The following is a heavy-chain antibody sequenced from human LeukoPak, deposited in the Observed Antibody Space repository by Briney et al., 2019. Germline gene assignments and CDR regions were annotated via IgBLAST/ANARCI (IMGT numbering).Heavy chain of an antibody. V-gene: IGHV3-21*01. D-gene: IGHD4-17*01. J-gene: IGHJ5*02. CDR2: ISSSSSYI. Sequence: PGGSLRLSCAASGFSFSSYNMNWVRQAPGKGLEWVSCISSSSSYIYYADSVKGRFTSSRDNAKNSLYLEMNSLRAEDTAIYYCARGRLAAVYGESGTNCLDPWGQGTLVTVSS. CDR3: ARGRLAAVYGESGTNCLDP. CDR1: GFSFSSYN.